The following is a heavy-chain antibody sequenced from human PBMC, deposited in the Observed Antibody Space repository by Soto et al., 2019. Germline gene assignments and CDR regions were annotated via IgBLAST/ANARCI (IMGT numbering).Heavy chain of an antibody. D-gene: IGHD3-16*01. CDR3: AREGEYPGSPVGAFDV. J-gene: IGHJ3*01. CDR1: GGSITSHF. CDR2: IYHTGRT. V-gene: IGHV4-59*11. Sequence: QVQLQESGPGLVKPSETLSLTCTVSGGSITSHFWSWIRQPPGKGLEWIAYIYHTGRTNSNPSLNSRVTTSLDTSKNQFSLRLTSVAAADPAMYYWAREGEYPGSPVGAFDVLGQGSMVFVSS.